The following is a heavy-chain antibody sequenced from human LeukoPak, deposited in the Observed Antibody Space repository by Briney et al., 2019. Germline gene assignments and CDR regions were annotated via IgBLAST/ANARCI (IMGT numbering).Heavy chain of an antibody. Sequence: GGSLRLSCAASGFTFSSYAMSWVRQAPGKGLEWVSAISGSGGSTYYADSVKGRFTISRDNSKNTLYLQMNSLRAEDTAVYYCAKVEYYYDSSGYYEHWGQGTLVTVSS. CDR2: ISGSGGST. CDR3: AKVEYYYDSSGYYEH. V-gene: IGHV3-23*01. D-gene: IGHD3-22*01. CDR1: GFTFSSYA. J-gene: IGHJ1*01.